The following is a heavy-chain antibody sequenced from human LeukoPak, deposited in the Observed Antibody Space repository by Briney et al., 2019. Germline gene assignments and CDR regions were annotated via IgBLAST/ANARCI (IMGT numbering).Heavy chain of an antibody. CDR2: IYHSGST. CDR1: GGSISSSSYY. V-gene: IGHV4-39*07. J-gene: IGHJ4*02. D-gene: IGHD3-16*01. Sequence: PSETLSLTCTVSGGSISSSSYYWGWIRQPPGKGLEWIGSIYHSGSTYYNPSLKSRVTISVDRSKNQFSLKLSSVTAADTAVYYCARDSFAGWGVYWGQGTLVTVSS. CDR3: ARDSFAGWGVY.